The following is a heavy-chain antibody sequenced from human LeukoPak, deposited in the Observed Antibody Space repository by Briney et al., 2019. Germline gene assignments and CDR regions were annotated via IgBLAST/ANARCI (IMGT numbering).Heavy chain of an antibody. D-gene: IGHD3-22*01. CDR1: GFTFSGYS. V-gene: IGHV3-21*01. CDR3: AREVSEGFDF. Sequence: GGSLRLSCTASGFTFSGYSMNWIRQAPGKGLEWVSSFGTRSTSIYHAGSVKGRFAISRDNAKNLLYLQMNSLRAEDTALYYCAREVSEGFDFWGQGTLVTVSS. CDR2: FGTRSTSI. J-gene: IGHJ4*02.